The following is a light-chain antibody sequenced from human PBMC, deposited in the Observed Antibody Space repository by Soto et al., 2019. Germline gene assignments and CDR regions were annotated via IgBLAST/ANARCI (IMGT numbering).Light chain of an antibody. J-gene: IGKJ5*01. CDR2: GAS. Sequence: EIVMTQSPATLSVSPGDRATLSCRASQNINNNLAWYQQKPGQAPSLLISGASTRATGVPARFSGSGSGTEFTLTVSSLQSEDFATYYCQQYNTYSTFGQGTRLEIK. V-gene: IGKV3-15*01. CDR3: QQYNTYST. CDR1: QNINNN.